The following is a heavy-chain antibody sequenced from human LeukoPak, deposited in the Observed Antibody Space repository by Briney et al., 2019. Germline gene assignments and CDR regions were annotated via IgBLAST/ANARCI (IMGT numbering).Heavy chain of an antibody. D-gene: IGHD3-16*01. CDR3: ARLGDDPKAFDI. CDR2: FF. J-gene: IGHJ3*02. Sequence: SETLSLTCTVSGGSVRNYYWTWIRQPAGKGLEWIGRFFNSSLKSRLTMALDTSKNQFSLKLSSVTAADTAVYYCARLGDDPKAFDIWGQGTMVTVSS. CDR1: GGSVRNYY. V-gene: IGHV4-4*07.